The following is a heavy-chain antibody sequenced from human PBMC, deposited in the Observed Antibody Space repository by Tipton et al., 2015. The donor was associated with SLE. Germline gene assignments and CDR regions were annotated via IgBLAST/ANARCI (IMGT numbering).Heavy chain of an antibody. CDR3: ARGPTRYYFDY. CDR2: IYSSGTT. V-gene: IGHV4-61*01. J-gene: IGHJ4*02. Sequence: TLSLTCSVSGDSITNRNYYWSWIRQPPGKGPECIGYIYSSGTTNYNPSLKSRVTISTDTSKKQFFLNLSTVTAADTAVFYCARGPTRYYFDYWGQGILVTVSS. CDR1: GDSITNRNYY.